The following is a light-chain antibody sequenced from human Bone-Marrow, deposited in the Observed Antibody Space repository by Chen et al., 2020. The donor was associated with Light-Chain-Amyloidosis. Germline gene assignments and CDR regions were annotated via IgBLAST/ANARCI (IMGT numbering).Light chain of an antibody. V-gene: IGLV3-21*02. CDR1: NIAREG. J-gene: IGLJ3*02. CDR2: DDA. CDR3: QVWDSSSDQVL. Sequence: YVLPQPPPSSVAPAHPAPIPRGGNNIAREGVHWYQQKPGQAPVLVVYDDADRPSGIPQRFSGSNSGNTATLTVSRVEAGDEADYFCQVWDSSSDQVLFGGGTKLTVL.